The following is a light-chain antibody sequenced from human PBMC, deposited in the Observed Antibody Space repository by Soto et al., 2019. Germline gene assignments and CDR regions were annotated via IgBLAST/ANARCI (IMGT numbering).Light chain of an antibody. CDR3: QQYGTSPIT. Sequence: ENVLTQSPGTLSLSPGERATLSCRASQTVSSYLTWYQQRPGQAPRLLIYGASKRATGIPDRFSGSGSGTDFTLAISGLEPEDFALYYCQQYGTSPITFGQGTRREIK. CDR2: GAS. V-gene: IGKV3-20*01. CDR1: QTVSSY. J-gene: IGKJ5*01.